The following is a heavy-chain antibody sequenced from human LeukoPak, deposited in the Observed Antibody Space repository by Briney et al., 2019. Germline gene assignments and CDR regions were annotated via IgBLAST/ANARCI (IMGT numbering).Heavy chain of an antibody. CDR1: GFTFSIYA. J-gene: IGHJ3*02. D-gene: IGHD3-10*01. CDR2: LNEDGGYT. CDR3: AQTKGGFGELNRAFDI. Sequence: GGSLRLACAASGFTFSIYAMSWVRQAPGKGLAWVSGLNEDGGYTYYADSVKGRFTISRDNSENTLYLQMSSLRAEDTAVYYCAQTKGGFGELNRAFDIWGQGTMVTVSS. V-gene: IGHV3-23*01.